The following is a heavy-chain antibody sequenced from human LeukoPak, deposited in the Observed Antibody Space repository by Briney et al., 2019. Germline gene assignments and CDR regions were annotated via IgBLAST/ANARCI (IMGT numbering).Heavy chain of an antibody. CDR2: INPNSGGT. CDR1: GYTFTGYY. V-gene: IGHV1-2*02. Sequence: ASVKVSCKASGYTFTGYYMHWVRQAPGQGLEWMGWINPNSGGTNYAQKFQGRVTMTRDTSISTAYMELSRLRSDDTAVYYCARDPIYGSGSYGSDYWGQGTLVTVSS. J-gene: IGHJ4*02. CDR3: ARDPIYGSGSYGSDY. D-gene: IGHD3-10*01.